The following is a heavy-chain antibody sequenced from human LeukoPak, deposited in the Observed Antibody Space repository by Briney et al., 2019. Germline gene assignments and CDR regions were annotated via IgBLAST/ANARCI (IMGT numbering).Heavy chain of an antibody. Sequence: PSETLSLTCAVYGGSFSGYYWSWIRQPPGKGLEWIGEINHSGSTNYNPSLKSRVTISVDTSKNQFSLKLSSVTAADTAVYYCARRPRRYCSSTSCSTGGYYYYYMDVWGKGTTVTVSS. CDR1: GGSFSGYY. D-gene: IGHD2-2*01. J-gene: IGHJ6*03. V-gene: IGHV4-34*01. CDR3: ARRPRRYCSSTSCSTGGYYYYYMDV. CDR2: INHSGST.